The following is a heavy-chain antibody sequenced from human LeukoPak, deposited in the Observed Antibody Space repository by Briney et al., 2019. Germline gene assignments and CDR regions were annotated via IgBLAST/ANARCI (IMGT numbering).Heavy chain of an antibody. D-gene: IGHD2-21*02. CDR1: GGSISSGGYY. V-gene: IGHV4-31*03. J-gene: IGHJ4*02. CDR2: IYYSVST. Sequence: SETLSLTCTVSGGSISSGGYYWSWIRQHPGKGLEWIGYIYYSVSTYYHPSLKSRVTISVDTSKNQFSLKLSSVTAADTAVYYCARAGCEGGDCYSGPFDYWGQGTLVTVSS. CDR3: ARAGCEGGDCYSGPFDY.